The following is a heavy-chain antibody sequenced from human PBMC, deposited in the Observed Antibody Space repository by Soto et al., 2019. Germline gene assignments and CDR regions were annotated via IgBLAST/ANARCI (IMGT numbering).Heavy chain of an antibody. D-gene: IGHD4-17*01. J-gene: IGHJ3*02. CDR3: TRSGDADYEQRDDAFDI. CDR2: MNSDGTST. Sequence: EVQLVGSGGGLVQPGGSLRLSCAASGFAFSNYWIHWVRQAPGKGLVWVSRMNSDGTSTSYADSVRGRFTISRDNAKNTLYLQMNSLRAEDTAVYYCTRSGDADYEQRDDAFDIWGQGTMVTVSS. V-gene: IGHV3-74*01. CDR1: GFAFSNYW.